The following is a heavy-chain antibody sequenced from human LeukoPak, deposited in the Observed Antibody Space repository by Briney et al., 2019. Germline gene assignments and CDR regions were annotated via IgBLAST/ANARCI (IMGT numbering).Heavy chain of an antibody. CDR2: INHSGST. CDR1: GGSFSGYY. J-gene: IGHJ5*02. Sequence: SETLSLTCAVYGGSFSGYYWSWIRQPPGKGLEWIGEINHSGSTNYNPSLKSRVTISVDTSKNQFSLKLSSVTAADTAVYYCARHGTYYDFWSGYTHNWFDPWGQGTLVTVSS. CDR3: ARHGTYYDFWSGYTHNWFDP. V-gene: IGHV4-34*01. D-gene: IGHD3-3*01.